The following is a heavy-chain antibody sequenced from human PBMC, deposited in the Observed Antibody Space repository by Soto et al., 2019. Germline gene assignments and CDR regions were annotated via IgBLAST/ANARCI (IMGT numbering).Heavy chain of an antibody. J-gene: IGHJ6*02. D-gene: IGHD3-3*01. Sequence: SETLSLTCTVSGGSISSGGYYWSWIRQHPGKGLEWIGYIYYSGSTNYNPSLKSRVTISVDTSKNQFSLKLSSVTAADTAVYYCARGGAYYDFWSGYYGVKVYSMDVWGQGTTVTVSS. CDR1: GGSISSGGYY. CDR2: IYYSGST. CDR3: ARGGAYYDFWSGYYGVKVYSMDV. V-gene: IGHV4-61*08.